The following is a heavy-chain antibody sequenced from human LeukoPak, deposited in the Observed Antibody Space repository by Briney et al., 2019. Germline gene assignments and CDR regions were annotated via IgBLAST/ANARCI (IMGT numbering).Heavy chain of an antibody. Sequence: ASVKVSCKVSGYPLTELSMHWVRQVSGKGLEWMGGFDPEDGETIYAQKFQGRVTMTEDTSTDTAYMELSSLRSEDTAVYYCATEGYSSSWDDAFDIWGQGTMVTVSS. CDR3: ATEGYSSSWDDAFDI. CDR1: GYPLTELS. CDR2: FDPEDGET. D-gene: IGHD6-13*01. V-gene: IGHV1-24*01. J-gene: IGHJ3*02.